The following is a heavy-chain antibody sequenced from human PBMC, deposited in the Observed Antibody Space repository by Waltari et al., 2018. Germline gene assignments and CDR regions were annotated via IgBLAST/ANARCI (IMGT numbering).Heavy chain of an antibody. CDR3: SRKTADYGSSGYDYPYYCDY. CDR2: IYYSGST. J-gene: IGHJ4*02. CDR1: GGSISSSRYS. D-gene: IGHD3-22*01. V-gene: IGHV4-39*07. Sequence: QLQLQESGPGLVKPSETLSLTCTVSGGSISSSRYSWAWIRQPPGQGLEGIGSIYYSGSTDYDPSRKSRVTIAVDTSKNQVSLRLSSVTAADTAVYYCSRKTADYGSSGYDYPYYCDYWGQGTLVTVSS.